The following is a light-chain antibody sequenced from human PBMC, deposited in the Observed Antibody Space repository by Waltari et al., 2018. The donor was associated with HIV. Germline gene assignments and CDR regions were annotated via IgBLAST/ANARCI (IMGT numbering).Light chain of an antibody. J-gene: IGLJ2*01. CDR1: ALAKQY. V-gene: IGLV3-25*03. CDR3: QSADSGGTWDVV. CDR2: KDN. Sequence: SYELTQLPSVSVSPGQTARITCSGDALAKQYAYWYQQKPGQAPVLMISKDNERPSGTPDRFSGSSSGTTVTLTISGVQAEDEADYYCQSADSGGTWDVVFGGGTKLTVL.